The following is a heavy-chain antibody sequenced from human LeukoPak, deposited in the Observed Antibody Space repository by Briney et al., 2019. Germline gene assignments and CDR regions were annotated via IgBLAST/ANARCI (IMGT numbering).Heavy chain of an antibody. CDR3: ARYPGAARSDYFDY. Sequence: SETLSLTCSVSGGSISSINYYWGWIRQPPGRGLEWVGSISYSGSTYYKLSLTSRLTISEDASKNQFSLKLTSVTAADTAVYYCARYPGAARSDYFDYWGQGILVTVSS. CDR1: GGSISSINYY. CDR2: ISYSGST. J-gene: IGHJ4*02. D-gene: IGHD6-6*01. V-gene: IGHV4-39*01.